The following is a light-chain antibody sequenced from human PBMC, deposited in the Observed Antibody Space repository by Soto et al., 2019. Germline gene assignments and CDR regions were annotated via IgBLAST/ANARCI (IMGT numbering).Light chain of an antibody. V-gene: IGKV3-11*01. CDR1: QSISSS. Sequence: EIVLTQSPGTLSLSPGERATLSCRASQSISSSLACYQQKPAQAPGLLIYDASKRATGIPARFSGRGSGTDFPLTIRRLEPEDFAVYYGQQRRNWHPVITFGQGTRLEIK. J-gene: IGKJ5*01. CDR2: DAS. CDR3: QQRRNWHPVIT.